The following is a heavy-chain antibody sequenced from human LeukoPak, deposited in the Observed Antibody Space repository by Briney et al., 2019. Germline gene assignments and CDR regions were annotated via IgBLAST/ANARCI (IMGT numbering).Heavy chain of an antibody. CDR1: GFTFSSYA. J-gene: IGHJ4*02. CDR2: ISYDGSNK. D-gene: IGHD2-2*01. Sequence: PGGSLRLSCAASGFTFSSYAMHWVRQAPGKGLEGVAVISYDGSNKYYADSVKGRFTISRDNSKNSLYLQMNSLRAEDTAVYYCARGIVVVPAAIRSLDYWGKGPLATVSS. CDR3: ARGIVVVPAAIRSLDY. V-gene: IGHV3-30*04.